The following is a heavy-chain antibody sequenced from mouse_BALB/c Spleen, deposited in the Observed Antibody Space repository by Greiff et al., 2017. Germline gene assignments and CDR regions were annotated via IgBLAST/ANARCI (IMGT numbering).Heavy chain of an antibody. D-gene: IGHD2-1*01. J-gene: IGHJ3*01. CDR1: GYTFTSYV. V-gene: IGHV1-14*01. Sequence: VQLKQSGPELVKPGASVKMSCKASGYTFTSYVMHWVKQKPGQGLEWIGYINPYNDGTKYNEKFKGKATLTSDKSSSTAYMELSSLTSEDSAVYYCAYGNYRAWFAYWGQGTLVTVSA. CDR2: INPYNDGT. CDR3: AYGNYRAWFAY.